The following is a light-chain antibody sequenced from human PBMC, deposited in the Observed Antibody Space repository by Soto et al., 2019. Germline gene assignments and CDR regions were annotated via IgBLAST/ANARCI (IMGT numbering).Light chain of an antibody. Sequence: DIQMTQSPSTLSGSVGDRVTITCRASQTISSWLAWYQQKPGQAPKLLIYKASTLISGVPSRFSGSGSGTEFTLTISSLQTDDFATDYCQHYNSYSEAFGQGTKVDLK. J-gene: IGKJ1*01. CDR1: QTISSW. CDR2: KAS. V-gene: IGKV1-5*03. CDR3: QHYNSYSEA.